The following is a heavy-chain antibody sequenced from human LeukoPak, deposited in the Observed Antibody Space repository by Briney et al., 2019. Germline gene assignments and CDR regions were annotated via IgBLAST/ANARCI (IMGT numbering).Heavy chain of an antibody. CDR1: GGTISNYH. CDR3: ARRDISSGWSFDY. J-gene: IGHJ4*02. V-gene: IGHV4-4*07. D-gene: IGHD6-19*01. CDR2: IHTSGST. Sequence: SETLSLTCTVSGGTISNYHWSWIRQPAGKGLEWIGQIHTSGSTNYNPPLKSRVTMSIDTTEDQVSLTIRSVTAADTAFYYCARRDISSGWSFDYWGQGTLVTVSS.